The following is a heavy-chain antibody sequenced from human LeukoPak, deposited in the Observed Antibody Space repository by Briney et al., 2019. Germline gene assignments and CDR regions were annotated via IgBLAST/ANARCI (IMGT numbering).Heavy chain of an antibody. V-gene: IGHV1-18*01. D-gene: IGHD3-22*01. CDR1: GYTFTNYG. Sequence: GASVKVSCKASGYTFTNYGLSWVRQAPGLGLEWMGWISAYNGDTNYAQKFQGRVTLTTDTSTGTAYMDLRSLRSDDTAVYYCARDLGYDSYGSFFDTFDIWGQGTVVTVSS. CDR3: ARDLGYDSYGSFFDTFDI. CDR2: ISAYNGDT. J-gene: IGHJ3*02.